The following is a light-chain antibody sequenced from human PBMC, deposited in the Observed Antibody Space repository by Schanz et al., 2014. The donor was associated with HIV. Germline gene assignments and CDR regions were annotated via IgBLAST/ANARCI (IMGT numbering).Light chain of an antibody. V-gene: IGLV1-44*01. CDR2: NND. J-gene: IGLJ3*02. CDR3: SSCTTSNTLV. CDR1: TSTLERTP. Sequence: QSLLTQPPSVSGTPGQSVTISCSGSTSTLERTPVDWYQHLPGTAPRLLIRNNDVRPSGVTDRFSGSKSGSAASLTISGLQAEDEADYYCSSCTTSNTLVFGGGTKLTVL.